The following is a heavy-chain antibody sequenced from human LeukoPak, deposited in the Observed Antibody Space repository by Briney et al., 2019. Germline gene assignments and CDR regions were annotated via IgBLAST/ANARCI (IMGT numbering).Heavy chain of an antibody. D-gene: IGHD5-18*01. J-gene: IGHJ4*02. V-gene: IGHV3-23*01. Sequence: PGGSLRLSCAASGFTFSSYALNWLRQAPGEGLEWVSAITGSGATTYYADSVRGRFTISRDNSKNTVYLQMNSLRGEDTAVYYCAKRAEDTARPFFDYWGQGTLVTVSS. CDR2: ITGSGATT. CDR3: AKRAEDTARPFFDY. CDR1: GFTFSSYA.